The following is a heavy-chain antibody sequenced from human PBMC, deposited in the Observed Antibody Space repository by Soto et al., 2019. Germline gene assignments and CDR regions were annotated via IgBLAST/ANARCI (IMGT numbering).Heavy chain of an antibody. Sequence: QVQLLESGGGLVKPGGSLRLSCAASGFTFSDYYMSWIRQAPGKGLECVAYISVSSTYANYADSVDGRFTISRDNAENSLFLQMNSLRADDTAVYYSARGVRYYSSEKPANFDYWGQGALVTVSS. V-gene: IGHV3-11*05. J-gene: IGHJ4*02. CDR1: GFTFSDYY. CDR3: ARGVRYYSSEKPANFDY. D-gene: IGHD3-10*01. CDR2: ISVSSTYA.